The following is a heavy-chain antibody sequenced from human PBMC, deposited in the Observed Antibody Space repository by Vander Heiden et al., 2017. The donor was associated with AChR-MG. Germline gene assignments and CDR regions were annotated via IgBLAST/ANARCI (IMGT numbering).Heavy chain of an antibody. D-gene: IGHD3-10*01. CDR1: GFTFSSYA. Sequence: EVQLLESGGGLVQPGGSLRLSCAASGFTFSSYAMSWVRQAPGKGLEWVSAISGSGGSTYYADSVKGRFTISRDNSKNTLYLQMNSLRAEDTAVYYCAKYYYGSGSYHSGRYFDYWGQGTLVTVSS. V-gene: IGHV3-23*01. CDR2: ISGSGGST. J-gene: IGHJ4*02. CDR3: AKYYYGSGSYHSGRYFDY.